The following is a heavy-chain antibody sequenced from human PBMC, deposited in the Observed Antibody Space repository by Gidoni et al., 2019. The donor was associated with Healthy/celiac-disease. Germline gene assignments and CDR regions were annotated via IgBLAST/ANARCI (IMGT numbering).Heavy chain of an antibody. CDR2: INHSGST. J-gene: IGHJ6*02. D-gene: IGHD1-1*01. CDR1: GGSFSGYY. CDR3: ARFELERYYYGMDV. Sequence: QVQLQQWGAGLLTPSETLSLTCAVYGGSFSGYYWSWIRQPPGKGLEWIGEINHSGSTNYNPSLKSRVTISVDTSKNQFSLKLSSVTAADTAVYYCARFELERYYYGMDVWGQGTTVTVSS. V-gene: IGHV4-34*01.